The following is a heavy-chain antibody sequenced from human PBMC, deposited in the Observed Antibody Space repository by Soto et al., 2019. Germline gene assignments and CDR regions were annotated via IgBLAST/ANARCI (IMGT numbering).Heavy chain of an antibody. V-gene: IGHV1-18*01. Sequence: QVQLAQSANEVKKPGASVRVSCKAAGYTFIRYGIAWVRQAPGQGLEWMGWISPYNDYTVYAQKFQGRVSMTADTARXTXYXYLRCLKSDDTAVYYCARGGYYDNSWGKLSHYGLDVWGQGTSVSVSS. CDR2: ISPYNDYT. CDR3: ARGGYYDNSWGKLSHYGLDV. CDR1: GYTFIRYG. D-gene: IGHD3-16*01. J-gene: IGHJ6*02.